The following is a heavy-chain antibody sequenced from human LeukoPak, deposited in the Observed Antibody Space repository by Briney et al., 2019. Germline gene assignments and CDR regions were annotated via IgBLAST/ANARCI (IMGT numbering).Heavy chain of an antibody. D-gene: IGHD6-13*01. V-gene: IGHV4-4*02. CDR2: IYHSGST. Sequence: SGTLSLTCAVSGGSISSSNWWSWVRQPPGKGLEWIGEIYHSGSTNYNPSLKSRVTISVDKSKNQFSLKLSSVTAADTAVYYCARDGSSQYSSSLEYFQHWGQGTLVTVSS. CDR1: GGSISSSNW. J-gene: IGHJ1*01. CDR3: ARDGSSQYSSSLEYFQH.